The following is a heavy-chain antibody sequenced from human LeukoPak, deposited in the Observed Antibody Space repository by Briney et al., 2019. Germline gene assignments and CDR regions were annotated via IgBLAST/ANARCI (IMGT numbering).Heavy chain of an antibody. V-gene: IGHV3-7*04. Sequence: PGGSLRLSCAASGFTFSSYWMSGVRQAPGKGLEWVANIKQDGSEKYYVDSVKGRFTISRDNAKNSLYLQMNSLRAEDTAVYYCARVRAAAGTFHFDYWGQGTLVTVSS. CDR3: ARVRAAAGTFHFDY. CDR2: IKQDGSEK. J-gene: IGHJ4*02. D-gene: IGHD6-13*01. CDR1: GFTFSSYW.